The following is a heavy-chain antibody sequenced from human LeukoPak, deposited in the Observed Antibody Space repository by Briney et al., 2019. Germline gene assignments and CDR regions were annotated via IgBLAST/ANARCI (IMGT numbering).Heavy chain of an antibody. D-gene: IGHD4-17*01. CDR3: TTFEGSTYGDYDY. J-gene: IGHJ4*02. Sequence: GSLRLSCAASGFIFSNFPLHWVRQTPDKGLECVAIMSSDGNTKYYANSVRGRFTVSRDNSKNTVYLQMNSLRVEDTAVYYCTTFEGSTYGDYDYWGQGTLVTVSS. V-gene: IGHV3-30-3*01. CDR1: GFIFSNFP. CDR2: MSSDGNTK.